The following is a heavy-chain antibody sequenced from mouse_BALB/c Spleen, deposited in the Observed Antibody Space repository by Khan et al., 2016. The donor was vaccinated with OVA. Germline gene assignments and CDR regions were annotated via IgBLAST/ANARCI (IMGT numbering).Heavy chain of an antibody. D-gene: IGHD2-10*01. CDR3: GRQPYYHYNVMDY. CDR1: GFSLTNYG. V-gene: IGHV2-6-1*01. J-gene: IGHJ4*01. CDR2: IWSDGST. Sequence: VELVESGPGLVAPSQSLSITCTISGFSLTNYGIHWVRQPPGKGLEWLVVIWSDGSTTYNSALKSRLTISKDNSKSQVFLKMNSLQTDDTAMYFCGRQPYYHYNVMDYWGQGTPVTVSS.